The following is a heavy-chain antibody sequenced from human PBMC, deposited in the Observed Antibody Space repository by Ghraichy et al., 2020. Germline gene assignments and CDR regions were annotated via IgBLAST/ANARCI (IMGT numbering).Heavy chain of an antibody. CDR3: AKGRDYYDSSGPI. CDR1: GFTFRNYA. D-gene: IGHD3-22*01. Sequence: GESLNISCAASGFTFRNYAMSWVRQAPGKGLEWVSAISGSGGSTHYADSVEGRFTISRDNSKNTLYLQMNSLRAEDTAVYYCAKGRDYYDSSGPIWGQGTLVTVSS. J-gene: IGHJ4*02. CDR2: ISGSGGST. V-gene: IGHV3-23*01.